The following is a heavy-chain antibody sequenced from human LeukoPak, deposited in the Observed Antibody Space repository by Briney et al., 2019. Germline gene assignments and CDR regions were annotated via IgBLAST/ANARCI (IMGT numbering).Heavy chain of an antibody. CDR3: ARDLSYYYDSSGYYSGFDY. V-gene: IGHV3-30*02. J-gene: IGHJ4*02. D-gene: IGHD3-22*01. CDR2: IRYDGSSK. Sequence: PGGSLRLSCAASGFTFSTFAMIWVRQPPGKGLEWVAFIRYDGSSKYYADSVKGRFTISRDNSKNTLYLQMNSLRAEDTAVYYCARDLSYYYDSSGYYSGFDYWGQGTLVTVSS. CDR1: GFTFSTFA.